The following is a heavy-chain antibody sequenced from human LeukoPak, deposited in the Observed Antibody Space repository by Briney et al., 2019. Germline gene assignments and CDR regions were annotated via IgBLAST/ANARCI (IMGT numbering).Heavy chain of an antibody. CDR2: ISWHSDSI. D-gene: IGHD3-10*01. Sequence: GRSLRLSCAASGFTFDDYAMHWVRQVPGKGLEWVSGISWHSDSIGYADSVKGRFTISRDNAKNSLYLQMNSLRAEDTALYYCAKADITMVWGPIVSWGQGTLVTVSS. CDR3: AKADITMVWGPIVS. CDR1: GFTFDDYA. V-gene: IGHV3-9*01. J-gene: IGHJ4*02.